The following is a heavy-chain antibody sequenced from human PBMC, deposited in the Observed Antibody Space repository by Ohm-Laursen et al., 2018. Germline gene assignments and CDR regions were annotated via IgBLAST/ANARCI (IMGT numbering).Heavy chain of an antibody. Sequence: SLRLSCAASGFTFSNYWMSWVRQTPGKGLEWVSGLSGSGHDTYYTDSVKGRFTISRDNSKNTLYLQMNGLRAEDTAVYYCAKTRYFSRGSCDFDYWGQGTLVTVSS. D-gene: IGHD2-15*01. J-gene: IGHJ4*02. CDR1: GFTFSNYW. CDR2: LSGSGHDT. V-gene: IGHV3-23*01. CDR3: AKTRYFSRGSCDFDY.